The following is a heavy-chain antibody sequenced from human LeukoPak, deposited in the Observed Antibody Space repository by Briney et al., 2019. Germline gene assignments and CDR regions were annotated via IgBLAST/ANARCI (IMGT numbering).Heavy chain of an antibody. CDR2: IYYSGST. Sequence: SQTLSLTCTVSGGSISSGDYYWSCIRQPPGKGLEWIGYIYYSGSTYYNPSLKSRVTISVDTSKNQFSLKLSSVTAADTAVYYCAREPGYYYDSSGETDAFDIWGQGTMVTVSS. CDR3: AREPGYYYDSSGETDAFDI. V-gene: IGHV4-30-4*08. D-gene: IGHD3-22*01. J-gene: IGHJ3*02. CDR1: GGSISSGDYY.